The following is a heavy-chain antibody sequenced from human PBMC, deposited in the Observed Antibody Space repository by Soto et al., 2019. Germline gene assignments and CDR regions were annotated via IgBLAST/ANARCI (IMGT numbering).Heavy chain of an antibody. V-gene: IGHV1-18*04. D-gene: IGHD6-13*01. Sequence: GASVKVSCKASGYTFTSYGISWVRQAPGQGLEWMGWISAYNGNTNYAQKLQGRVTMTTDTSTSTAYMELRSLRSDDTAVYYCAREWEPVACASSSWYECYYGMDVWGQGTTVTVSS. CDR3: AREWEPVACASSSWYECYYGMDV. J-gene: IGHJ6*02. CDR1: GYTFTSYG. CDR2: ISAYNGNT.